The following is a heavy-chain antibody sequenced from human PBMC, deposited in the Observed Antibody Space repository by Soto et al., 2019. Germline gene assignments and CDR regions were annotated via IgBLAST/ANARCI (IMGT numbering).Heavy chain of an antibody. CDR2: ISAYNGNT. V-gene: IGHV1-18*01. J-gene: IGHJ4*02. D-gene: IGHD6-13*01. CDR1: GYTFTSYG. CDR3: ARDRGRSSWYYALNDY. Sequence: QVQLVQSGAEVKKPGASVKVSCKASGYTFTSYGISWVRQAPGQGLEWMGWISAYNGNTNYAQKLQGRVTMTTDTATSTASMELSSLRSEDTAVYYCARDRGRSSWYYALNDYWGQGTLVTVSS.